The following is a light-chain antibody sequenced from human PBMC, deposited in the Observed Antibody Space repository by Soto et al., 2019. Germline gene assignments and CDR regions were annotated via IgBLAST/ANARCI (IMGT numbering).Light chain of an antibody. CDR1: SSDVGGYNY. V-gene: IGLV2-14*01. CDR3: SSYTSTSTLVV. CDR2: DVS. J-gene: IGLJ1*01. Sequence: QSAPTQPASVSGSPGQSITISCTGTSSDVGGYNYVSWYQQHPGKAPKLIVYDVSNRPSGVSNRISGSKSGNTASLIISGLQAEDEADYYCSSYTSTSTLVVFGTGTKLTVL.